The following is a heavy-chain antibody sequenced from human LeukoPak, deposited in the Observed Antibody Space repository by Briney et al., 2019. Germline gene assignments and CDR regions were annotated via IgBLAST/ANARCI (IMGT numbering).Heavy chain of an antibody. Sequence: GSSVKVSCKASGGTFSSYTISWVRQAPGRGLDWMGRIIPILGIANYAQKFQGRVKITADKSTSTAYMELSSLRSEDTAVYYCARDGIDDLTKSTIFGVVNYFDYWGQGTLVTVSS. D-gene: IGHD3-3*01. J-gene: IGHJ4*02. V-gene: IGHV1-69*04. CDR2: IIPILGIA. CDR1: GGTFSSYT. CDR3: ARDGIDDLTKSTIFGVVNYFDY.